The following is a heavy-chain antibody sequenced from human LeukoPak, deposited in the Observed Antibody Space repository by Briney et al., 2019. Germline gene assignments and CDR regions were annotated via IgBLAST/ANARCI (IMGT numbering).Heavy chain of an antibody. CDR3: AKVLYYGSGSYPTYYFDY. Sequence: GGSLRLSCAASGFTFSSYAMSWVRQAPGKGLEWVSAISGSGGSTYYADSVKGRFTISRDNSKNTLYLQMNSLRAEDTAAYYCAKVLYYGSGSYPTYYFDYWGQGTLVTVSS. V-gene: IGHV3-23*01. CDR2: ISGSGGST. CDR1: GFTFSSYA. J-gene: IGHJ4*02. D-gene: IGHD3-10*01.